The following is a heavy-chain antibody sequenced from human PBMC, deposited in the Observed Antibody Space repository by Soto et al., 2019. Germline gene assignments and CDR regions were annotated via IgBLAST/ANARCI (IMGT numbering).Heavy chain of an antibody. J-gene: IGHJ6*02. CDR1: GGSISSGDYY. CDR2: IYYSGST. V-gene: IGHV4-30-4*01. Sequence: QVQLQESGPGLVKPSQTLSLTCTVSGGSISSGDYYWSWIRQPPGKGLEWIGYIYYSGSTYYNPSLKTRVTIPVDTSKNQFALKLSSVAAADTAVYYCAPTGYSSGWYGWNYYYGMDAWGQGTTVTVSS. D-gene: IGHD6-19*01. CDR3: APTGYSSGWYGWNYYYGMDA.